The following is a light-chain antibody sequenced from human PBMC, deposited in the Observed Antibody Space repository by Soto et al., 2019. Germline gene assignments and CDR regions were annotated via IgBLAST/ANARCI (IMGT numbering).Light chain of an antibody. J-gene: IGLJ1*01. Sequence: ALTQPASVSGSPGQSITISCTGTSSDVGGYNYVSWYQQHPGKAPKLMICEVSNRPSGVSNRFSGSKSGNTASLTISGLQAEDEADYYCSSYTSSSTLYVFGTGTKVTVL. CDR1: SSDVGGYNY. CDR2: EVS. CDR3: SSYTSSSTLYV. V-gene: IGLV2-14*01.